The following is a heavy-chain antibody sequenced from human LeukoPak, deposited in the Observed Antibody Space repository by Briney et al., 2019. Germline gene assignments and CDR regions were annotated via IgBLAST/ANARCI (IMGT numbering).Heavy chain of an antibody. V-gene: IGHV3-33*01. Sequence: GGSLRLSCAASGFTFSSYGMHWVRQAPGKGLEWVAVIWYDGGNKYYADSVKGRFTISRDNSKNTLYLQMNSLRAEDTAVYYCARAYYGDYFLDYWGQGTLVTVSS. J-gene: IGHJ4*02. D-gene: IGHD4-17*01. CDR3: ARAYYGDYFLDY. CDR1: GFTFSSYG. CDR2: IWYDGGNK.